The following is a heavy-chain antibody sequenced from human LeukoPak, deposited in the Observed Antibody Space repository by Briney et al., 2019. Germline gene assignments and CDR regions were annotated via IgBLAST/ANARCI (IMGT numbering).Heavy chain of an antibody. CDR2: VSGYTGNT. CDR1: GYTFTTYG. Sequence: ASAKVSCKTSGYTFTTYGVSWVRQAPGHGLEWMGWVSGYTGNTNYAERFQGRVTMTIDASTSTVYMELTNLRSDDTAVYFCARGEVSASLYYFDFWGQGTLVTVS. V-gene: IGHV1-18*01. J-gene: IGHJ4*02. CDR3: ARGEVSASLYYFDF. D-gene: IGHD1-14*01.